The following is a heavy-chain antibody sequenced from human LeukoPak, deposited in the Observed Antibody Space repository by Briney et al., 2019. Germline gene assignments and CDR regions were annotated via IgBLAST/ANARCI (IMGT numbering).Heavy chain of an antibody. CDR2: IYSGGST. Sequence: GGSLRLSCAASGFTVSSNYMSWVRQAPGKGLEWVSVIYSGGSTYYADSVKGRFTISRDNSKNTLYLQMNSLRAEDTAVYYYARDPTVPDYYYYGMDVWGQGTTVTVSS. D-gene: IGHD4-17*01. V-gene: IGHV3-66*02. J-gene: IGHJ6*02. CDR3: ARDPTVPDYYYYGMDV. CDR1: GFTVSSNY.